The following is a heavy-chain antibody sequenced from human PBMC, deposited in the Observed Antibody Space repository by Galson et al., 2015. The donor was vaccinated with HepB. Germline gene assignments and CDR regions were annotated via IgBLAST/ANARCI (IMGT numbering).Heavy chain of an antibody. Sequence: SLRLSCAASGFTVSSNYMSWVRQAPGKGLEWVSVIYSGGSTYYADSVKGRFTISRDNSKNTLYLQMNNLRAEDTAVYYCARDYYGSGSYGRFDPWGQGTLVTVSS. V-gene: IGHV3-66*01. CDR2: IYSGGST. CDR3: ARDYYGSGSYGRFDP. J-gene: IGHJ5*02. D-gene: IGHD3-10*01. CDR1: GFTVSSNY.